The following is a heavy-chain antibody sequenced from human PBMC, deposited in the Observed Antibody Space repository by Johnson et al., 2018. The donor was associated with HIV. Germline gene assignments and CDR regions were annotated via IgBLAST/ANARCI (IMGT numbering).Heavy chain of an antibody. CDR2: ISNSGGAT. CDR1: GFTFSRYA. D-gene: IGHD5-18*01. J-gene: IGHJ3*02. Sequence: VQLVESGGGLVQPGGSLRLSCIGSGFTFSRYAMSWVRQTPGKRLEWVSAISNSGGATHYADSVKGRFRISRDNAKNSLYLQMNSLRAEDTAVFYCAKDRIRSTAPDTFDIWGHGTMVTVSS. CDR3: AKDRIRSTAPDTFDI. V-gene: IGHV3-23*04.